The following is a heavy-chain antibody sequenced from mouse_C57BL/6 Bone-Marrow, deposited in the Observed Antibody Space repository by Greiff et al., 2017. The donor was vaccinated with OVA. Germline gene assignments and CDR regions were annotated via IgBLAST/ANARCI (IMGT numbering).Heavy chain of an antibody. D-gene: IGHD1-1*01. CDR3: ARPSYYYGSSYWYFDV. Sequence: VQLQQSGAELVRPGTSVKVSCKASGYAFTNYLIAWVKQRPGQGLEWIGVINPGSGGTNYNEKFKGKATLTADKSSSTAYMQLSSLTSEDSAVYFCARPSYYYGSSYWYFDVWGTGTTVTVSS. V-gene: IGHV1-54*01. J-gene: IGHJ1*03. CDR2: INPGSGGT. CDR1: GYAFTNYL.